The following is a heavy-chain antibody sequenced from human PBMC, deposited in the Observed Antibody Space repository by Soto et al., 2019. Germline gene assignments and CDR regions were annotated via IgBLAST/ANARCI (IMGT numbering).Heavy chain of an antibody. D-gene: IGHD5-12*01. J-gene: IGHJ6*02. CDR3: VTAVRGYNANGDL. CDR1: GFTFSSYW. V-gene: IGHV3-7*03. Sequence: GGSLRLSCVGSGFTFSSYWMGWVRQTPGKGLEWVATIKADGTEKYYVDSVKGRFTFSRDNAKTSVYLEMNGLRAEDTAVYYCVTAVRGYNANGDLWGQGTTVTVS. CDR2: IKADGTEK.